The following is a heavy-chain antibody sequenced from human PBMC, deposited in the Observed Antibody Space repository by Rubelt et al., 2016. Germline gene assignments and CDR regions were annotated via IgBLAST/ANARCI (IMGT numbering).Heavy chain of an antibody. D-gene: IGHD6-19*01. CDR3: ARGEQWLDDY. V-gene: IGHV1-3*01. CDR1: GYTFTGYY. J-gene: IGHJ4*02. Sequence: QVQLVQSGAEVKKPGASVKVSCKASGYTFTGYYMHWVRQAPGQGLEWMGWINAANGKTKSSQRFQGRVTITRDTSASTAYMELSSLRSEDTSVYYCARGEQWLDDYWGQGTLVTVSS. CDR2: INAANGKT.